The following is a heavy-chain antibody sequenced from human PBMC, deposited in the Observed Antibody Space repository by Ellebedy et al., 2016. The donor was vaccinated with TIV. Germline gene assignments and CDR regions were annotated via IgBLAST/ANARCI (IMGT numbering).Heavy chain of an antibody. J-gene: IGHJ4*02. D-gene: IGHD4-11*01. Sequence: PGGSLRLSCSASGFTFSSYAMHWVRQAPGKGLEYISAIVSNGDSTYYADSVKGRFTISRDNSKNTLYLQMNSLRAEDTAVYYCAKDLNYISPRDVWGQGTLVTVSS. CDR1: GFTFSSYA. V-gene: IGHV3-64*04. CDR3: AKDLNYISPRDV. CDR2: IVSNGDST.